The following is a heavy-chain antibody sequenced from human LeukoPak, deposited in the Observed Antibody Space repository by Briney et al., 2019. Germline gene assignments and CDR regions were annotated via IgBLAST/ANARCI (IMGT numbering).Heavy chain of an antibody. CDR3: ARRGIQNWYFDL. J-gene: IGHJ2*01. Sequence: SETLSRTCSVSGGSISSHSWGWIRQPPGKGLEWIAYIDYTGSTNYNPSLKSRVTISVDTSNNLFSLELNSVTAADTAVYYCARRGIQNWYFDLWGRGTLVTVSS. V-gene: IGHV4-59*08. CDR2: IDYTGST. CDR1: GGSISSHS. D-gene: IGHD6-13*01.